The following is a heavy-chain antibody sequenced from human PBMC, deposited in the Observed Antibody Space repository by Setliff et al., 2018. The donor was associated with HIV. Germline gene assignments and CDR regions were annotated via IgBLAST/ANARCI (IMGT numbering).Heavy chain of an antibody. D-gene: IGHD6-13*01. Sequence: SETLSLTCAVYGGSFSGHSWTWIRQPPGEGLEWIGEINRSGSANYNRSLKSRVTMSVDTSKRQFSLKLDSVTAADTAIYYCARQSTVAAAGFDFWGQGTLVTVSS. CDR1: GGSFSGHS. J-gene: IGHJ4*02. V-gene: IGHV4-34*01. CDR2: INRSGSA. CDR3: ARQSTVAAAGFDF.